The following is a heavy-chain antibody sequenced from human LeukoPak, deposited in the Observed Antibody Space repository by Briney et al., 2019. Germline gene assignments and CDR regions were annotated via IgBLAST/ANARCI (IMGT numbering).Heavy chain of an antibody. D-gene: IGHD2-2*01. CDR1: GFTVSSNY. CDR2: IYSGGST. V-gene: IGHV3-53*05. Sequence: GGSLRLSCAASGFTVSSNYMSWVRQAPGKGLEWVSVIYSGGSTYYADSVKGRFTISRDNSKNTLYLQMNSLRAEDTAVYYCAIDCSSTSCYRWGQGTLVTVSS. CDR3: AIDCSSTSCYR. J-gene: IGHJ4*02.